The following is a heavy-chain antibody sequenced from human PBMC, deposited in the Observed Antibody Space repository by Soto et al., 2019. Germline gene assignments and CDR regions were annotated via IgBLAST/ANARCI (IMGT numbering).Heavy chain of an antibody. CDR1: GFTFSSYA. CDR3: AIFGYYYDSSAHGVDY. J-gene: IGHJ4*02. D-gene: IGHD3-22*01. V-gene: IGHV3-23*01. Sequence: GGSLRLSCAASGFTFSSYAMSWVRQAPGKGLEWVSAISGSGGSTYYADSVKGRFTISRDNSKNTLYLQMNSLRAEDTAVYYCAIFGYYYDSSAHGVDYWGQGTLVTVSS. CDR2: ISGSGGST.